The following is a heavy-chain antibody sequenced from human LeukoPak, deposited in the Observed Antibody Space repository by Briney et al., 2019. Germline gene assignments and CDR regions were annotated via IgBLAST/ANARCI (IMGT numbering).Heavy chain of an antibody. CDR1: GASISSGGYS. Sequence: PSETLSLTCAVSGASISSGGYSWSWIRQPPGKGLEWIGYIYPSGSTYYNPSLKSRVTISIDRSKNQFSLRLSSVTAADTAVYYCARAERDYAYFDYWGQGTLVAVSS. V-gene: IGHV4-30-2*01. CDR2: IYPSGST. D-gene: IGHD4-17*01. J-gene: IGHJ4*02. CDR3: ARAERDYAYFDY.